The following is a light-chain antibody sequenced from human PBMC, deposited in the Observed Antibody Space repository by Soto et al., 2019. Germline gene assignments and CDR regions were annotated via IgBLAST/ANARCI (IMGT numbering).Light chain of an antibody. CDR3: QQYETFSGT. CDR2: DAS. V-gene: IGKV1-5*01. CDR1: QSVSGW. J-gene: IGKJ1*01. Sequence: DIQMTQPPSTLSASVGDTVTVSCRASQSVSGWLAWYQQKPGEAPKLLIYDASALPRGVPSRFSGSGSGTKFTLTIASLQHDDFATYYCQQYETFSGTFGPGTKVDIK.